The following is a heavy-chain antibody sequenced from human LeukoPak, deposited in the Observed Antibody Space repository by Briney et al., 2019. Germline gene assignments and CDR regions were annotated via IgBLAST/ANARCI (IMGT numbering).Heavy chain of an antibody. V-gene: IGHV1-3*01. Sequence: ASVKVSCKASGYTFSSYAMHWVRQAPGQRLEWMGWINAGNGNTKYSQKFQGRVTITRDTSASTAYMELSSLRSEDTAVYYCARVEQWLVTGVVFDYWGQGTLVTVSS. CDR2: INAGNGNT. J-gene: IGHJ4*02. CDR3: ARVEQWLVTGVVFDY. CDR1: GYTFSSYA. D-gene: IGHD6-19*01.